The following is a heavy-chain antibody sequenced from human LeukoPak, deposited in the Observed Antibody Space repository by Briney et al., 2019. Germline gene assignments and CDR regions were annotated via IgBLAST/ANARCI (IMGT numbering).Heavy chain of an antibody. CDR1: GFTFSSYG. J-gene: IGHJ4*02. CDR2: IWYDGSNK. D-gene: IGHD3-10*01. CDR3: ARDVVVRGVINFFDY. Sequence: GGSLRLSCAASGFTFSSYGMHWVRQAPGKGLGWVAVIWYDGSNKYYADSVKGRFTISRDNSKNTLYLQMNSLRAEDTAVYYCARDVVVRGVINFFDYWGQGTLVTVSS. V-gene: IGHV3-33*01.